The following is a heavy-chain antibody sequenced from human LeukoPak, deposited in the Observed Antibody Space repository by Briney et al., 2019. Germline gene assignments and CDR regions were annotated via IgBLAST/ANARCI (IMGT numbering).Heavy chain of an antibody. CDR2: IKQDGSEK. D-gene: IGHD3-10*01. V-gene: IGHV3-7*01. CDR3: ARGDITMVRGVIITTEAGFDY. CDR1: GFTFSSYW. J-gene: IGHJ4*02. Sequence: SGGSLRLSCAASGFTFSSYWMSWVRQAPGKGLEWVANIKQDGSEKYYADSVKGRFTISRDNAKNSLYLQMNSLRAEDTAVYYCARGDITMVRGVIITTEAGFDYWGQGTLVTVSS.